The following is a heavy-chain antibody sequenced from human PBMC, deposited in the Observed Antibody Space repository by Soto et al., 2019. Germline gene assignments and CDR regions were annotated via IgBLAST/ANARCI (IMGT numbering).Heavy chain of an antibody. J-gene: IGHJ6*02. CDR3: ARDGGIAAAGYGGGYYYGMDV. Sequence: PSETLSLTCTVSGGSISSYYWSWIRQPPGKGLEWIGYIYYSGSTNYNPSLKSRVTISVDTSKNQFSLKLSSVTAADTAVYYCARDGGIAAAGYGGGYYYGMDVWGQGTTVTVS. D-gene: IGHD6-13*01. V-gene: IGHV4-59*01. CDR2: IYYSGST. CDR1: GGSISSYY.